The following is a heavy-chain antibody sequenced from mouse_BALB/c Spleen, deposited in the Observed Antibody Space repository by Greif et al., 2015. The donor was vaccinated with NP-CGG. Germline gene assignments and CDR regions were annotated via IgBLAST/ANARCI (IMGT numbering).Heavy chain of an antibody. CDR3: ARSTARATPFAY. D-gene: IGHD3-1*01. CDR1: GYAFTNYL. Sequence: QVQLQQPGAELVRPGTSVKVSCKASGYAFTNYLIEWVKQRPGQGLEWIGVINPGSGGTNYNEKFKGKATLTADKSSSTAYMQLSSLTSDDSAVYFCARSTARATPFAYWGQGTLVTVSA. J-gene: IGHJ3*01. CDR2: INPGSGGT. V-gene: IGHV1-54*01.